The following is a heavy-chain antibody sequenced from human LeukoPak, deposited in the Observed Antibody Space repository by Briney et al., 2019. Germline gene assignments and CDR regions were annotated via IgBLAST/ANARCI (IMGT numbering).Heavy chain of an antibody. Sequence: GGSLRLSCAASGLTFDDYGMSWVRQAPGKGLEWDSPISSSSSYIYYADSVKGRFTISRDNAKNSLYLQMNSLRAEDTAVYYCARVLGPAVPSEWFDPWGQGTLVTVSS. CDR3: ARVLGPAVPSEWFDP. CDR1: GLTFDDYG. CDR2: ISSSSSYI. J-gene: IGHJ5*02. D-gene: IGHD6-13*01. V-gene: IGHV3-21*01.